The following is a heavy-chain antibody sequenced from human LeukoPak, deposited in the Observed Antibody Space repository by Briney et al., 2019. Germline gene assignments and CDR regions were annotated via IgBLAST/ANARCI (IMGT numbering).Heavy chain of an antibody. Sequence: QSGGSLRLSCAASGFTFSSYGMHWVRQAPGKGLEWVAVIWYDGSNKYYADSVKSRFTISRDNSHITLYLQMNSLIAEDTAVYYCAKCVLAASGAFDIWGQGTRVSVSS. D-gene: IGHD5/OR15-5a*01. CDR2: IWYDGSNK. V-gene: IGHV3-33*06. J-gene: IGHJ3*02. CDR1: GFTFSSYG. CDR3: AKCVLAASGAFDI.